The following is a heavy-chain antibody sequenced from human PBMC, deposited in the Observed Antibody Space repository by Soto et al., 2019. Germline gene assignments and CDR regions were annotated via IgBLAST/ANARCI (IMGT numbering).Heavy chain of an antibody. Sequence: QVQLVQSGAEVKRTGSSVKVSCKASGGTFSSYRINWVRQAPGQGLEWVGGIVPIRRSADYAQKFQGRVTITADESGRTTFMELRSLKSQDTALYYCVRDSGAKLSSSWGQGTLVTVSS. V-gene: IGHV1-69*01. D-gene: IGHD6-13*01. CDR3: VRDSGAKLSSS. J-gene: IGHJ4*02. CDR2: IVPIRRSA. CDR1: GGTFSSYR.